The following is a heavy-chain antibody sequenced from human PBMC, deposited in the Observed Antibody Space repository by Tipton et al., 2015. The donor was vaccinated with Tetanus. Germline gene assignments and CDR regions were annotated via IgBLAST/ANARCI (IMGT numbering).Heavy chain of an antibody. J-gene: IGHJ4*02. Sequence: QLVQSGPEVKKPGASVKVSCKASGYTFTSYDINWVRQATGQVLEWVGWMNPNSGYTGSAQKFQGRVTMTRDTSLSTAYMELSSLRSGDTASCYCERTYGGLDYWGQGPLVIVSS. CDR3: ERTYGGLDY. V-gene: IGHV1-8*01. CDR2: MNPNSGYT. D-gene: IGHD4-23*01. CDR1: GYTFTSYD.